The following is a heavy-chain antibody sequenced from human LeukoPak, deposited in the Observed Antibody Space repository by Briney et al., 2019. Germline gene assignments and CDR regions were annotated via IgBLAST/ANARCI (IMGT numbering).Heavy chain of an antibody. CDR1: GGSISSYY. V-gene: IGHV4-59*01. CDR3: ARDQTTYYYDSSGYINWLDP. Sequence: PSETLSLTCTVSGGSISSYYWSWIRQPPGKGLEWIGYIYYSGSTNYNPSLKSRVTISVDTSKNQFSLKLSSVTAADTAVYYCARDQTTYYYDSSGYINWLDPWGQGTLVTVSS. CDR2: IYYSGST. D-gene: IGHD3-22*01. J-gene: IGHJ5*02.